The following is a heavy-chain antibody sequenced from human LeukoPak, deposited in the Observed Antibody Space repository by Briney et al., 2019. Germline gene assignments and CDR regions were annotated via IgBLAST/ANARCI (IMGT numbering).Heavy chain of an antibody. CDR3: ARGPGYSEFDV. J-gene: IGHJ3*01. Sequence: GGSLRLSCAAPGFTFSSYWMSWVRQAPGKGPEFVANIKEDGSEKSYVDSVKGRFTISRDNAKNSVSLQMNSLRAEDTAVYYCARGPGYSEFDVWGQGAMVIVSS. CDR2: IKEDGSEK. D-gene: IGHD4-11*01. V-gene: IGHV3-7*01. CDR1: GFTFSSYW.